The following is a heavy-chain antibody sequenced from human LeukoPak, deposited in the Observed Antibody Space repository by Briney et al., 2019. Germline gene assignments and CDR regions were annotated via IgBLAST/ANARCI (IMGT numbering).Heavy chain of an antibody. J-gene: IGHJ4*02. Sequence: SGGSLRLSCAASGFTFSSYSMNWVRQAPGKGLEWVSSISSSSSYIYYADSVKGRFTISRDNAKNSLYLQMNSLRAEDTAVYYCAYRGYSYGSFDYWGQGTLVTVSS. V-gene: IGHV3-21*04. CDR2: ISSSSSYI. CDR1: GFTFSSYS. D-gene: IGHD5-18*01. CDR3: AYRGYSYGSFDY.